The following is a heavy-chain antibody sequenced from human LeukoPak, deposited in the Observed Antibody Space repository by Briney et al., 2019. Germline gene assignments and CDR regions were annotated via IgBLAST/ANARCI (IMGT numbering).Heavy chain of an antibody. D-gene: IGHD3-10*01. CDR1: GFTFSSYS. J-gene: IGHJ4*02. Sequence: PGGSLRLLRVASGFTFSSYSKIWVRQAPAKGLEGVSEISGSGGTTHDADAVKGRFTNSRDNSKNRLDLQRTSLRAEDTAAYYCAKERYVSGTYYISVWGQGTLGTVSS. CDR2: ISGSGGTT. V-gene: IGHV3-23*01. CDR3: AKERYVSGTYYISV.